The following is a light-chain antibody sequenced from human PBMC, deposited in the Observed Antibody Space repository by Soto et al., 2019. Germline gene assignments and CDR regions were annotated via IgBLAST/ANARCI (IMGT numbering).Light chain of an antibody. CDR2: DAS. Sequence: EIVLTQSPATLSLSPGERATHSCRASQSVSSYLAWYQQKPGQAPRLLIYDASNRATGIPARSSGSGSGTDFTLTISSLEPEDFAVYYCQQRSNWPRTFGQGTKV. CDR3: QQRSNWPRT. J-gene: IGKJ1*01. V-gene: IGKV3-11*01. CDR1: QSVSSY.